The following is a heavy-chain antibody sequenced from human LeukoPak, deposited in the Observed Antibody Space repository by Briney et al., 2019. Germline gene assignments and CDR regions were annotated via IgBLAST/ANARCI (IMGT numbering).Heavy chain of an antibody. Sequence: GGSLRLSCAASGFTISTYWMSWVRQAPGKGLEWLANIKQDGSEQYYVDSVKGRFAISRDNAKNSVYLQMDGLRAEDTAVYYCARENTAVPGGDCWGQGTLVTVSS. D-gene: IGHD5-18*01. CDR1: GFTISTYW. CDR2: IKQDGSEQ. V-gene: IGHV3-7*01. J-gene: IGHJ4*02. CDR3: ARENTAVPGGDC.